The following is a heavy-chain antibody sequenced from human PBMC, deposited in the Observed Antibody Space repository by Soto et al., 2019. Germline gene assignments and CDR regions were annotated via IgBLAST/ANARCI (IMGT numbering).Heavy chain of an antibody. Sequence: SETLSLTCTVSGGSISSYYWSWIRQPPGKGLEWIGYIYYSGSTNYNPSLKSRVTISVDTSKNQFSLKLSSVTAADTAVYYCARHYGKTALSSGWGHYYYYYMDVWGKGTTVTVSS. CDR1: GGSISSYY. D-gene: IGHD6-19*01. V-gene: IGHV4-59*08. CDR2: IYYSGST. CDR3: ARHYGKTALSSGWGHYYYYYMDV. J-gene: IGHJ6*03.